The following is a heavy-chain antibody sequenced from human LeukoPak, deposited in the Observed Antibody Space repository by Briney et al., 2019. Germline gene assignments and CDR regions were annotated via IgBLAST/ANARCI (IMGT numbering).Heavy chain of an antibody. CDR2: IKQDESEK. CDR3: ARPRGYCSGGSCFPSDY. J-gene: IGHJ4*02. D-gene: IGHD2-15*01. CDR1: GFTFSIYW. Sequence: PGGSLRLSCAASGFTFSIYWMSWVRQAPGKGLEWVANIKQDESEKYYVDSAKGRFTVSRDNAKNSLYLQMDSLRVEDTAVYYCARPRGYCSGGSCFPSDYWGQGTLVAVSS. V-gene: IGHV3-7*03.